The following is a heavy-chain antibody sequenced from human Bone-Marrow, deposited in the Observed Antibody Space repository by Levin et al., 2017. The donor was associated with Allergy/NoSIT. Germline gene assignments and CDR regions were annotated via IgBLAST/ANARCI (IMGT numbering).Heavy chain of an antibody. Sequence: GESLKISCAASGFTFSNSWMTWVRQAPGKGLDWVGRIKTKTEGGTTDYAAPVKGRFIISRDDSKNMLYLHMNSLRTEDTAMYYCITGVGLTDTDYWGQGTLVTVSS. V-gene: IGHV3-15*01. CDR1: GFTFSNSW. J-gene: IGHJ4*02. CDR3: ITGVGLTDTDY. D-gene: IGHD2-21*02. CDR2: IKTKTEGGTT.